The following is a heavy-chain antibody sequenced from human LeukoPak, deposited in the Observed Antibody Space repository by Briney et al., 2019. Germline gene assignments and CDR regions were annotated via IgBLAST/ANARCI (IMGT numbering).Heavy chain of an antibody. CDR3: ARDLGGSGFDY. Sequence: GGSLRLSCAASGFTLSSYAMSWVRQAPGKGLEWVSSISSSSSYIYYADSVKGRFTISRDNAKNSLYLQMNSQRAEDTAVYYCARDLGGSGFDYWGQGTLVTVSS. V-gene: IGHV3-21*01. J-gene: IGHJ4*02. D-gene: IGHD2-15*01. CDR1: GFTLSSYA. CDR2: ISSSSSYI.